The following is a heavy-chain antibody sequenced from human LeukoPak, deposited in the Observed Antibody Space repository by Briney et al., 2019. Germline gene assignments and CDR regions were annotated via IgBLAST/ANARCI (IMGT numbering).Heavy chain of an antibody. Sequence: PSGTLSLTCAVSGGSISISNSNWWSWVRQPPGKGLGGIGEIYHSGSTNYNPSLKSRVTISVDKSKNQFSLKLSSVPAADTAVYYCARDLHGGNSFTSDWYFDLWGRGTLVTVSS. V-gene: IGHV4-4*02. D-gene: IGHD4-23*01. CDR2: IYHSGST. J-gene: IGHJ2*01. CDR1: GGSISISNSNW. CDR3: ARDLHGGNSFTSDWYFDL.